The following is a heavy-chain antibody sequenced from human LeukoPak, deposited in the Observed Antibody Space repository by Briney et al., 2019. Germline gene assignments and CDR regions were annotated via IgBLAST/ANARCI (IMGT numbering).Heavy chain of an antibody. J-gene: IGHJ4*02. V-gene: IGHV1-69*05. CDR2: IIPIFGTA. Sequence: GASVKVSCKASGYTFTSYGISWVRQAPGQGLEWMGGIIPIFGTANYAQKFQGRVTITTDESTSTAYMELSSLRSEDTAVYYCARGGDQLLYYFDYWGQGTLVTVSS. D-gene: IGHD2-2*01. CDR1: GYTFTSYG. CDR3: ARGGDQLLYYFDY.